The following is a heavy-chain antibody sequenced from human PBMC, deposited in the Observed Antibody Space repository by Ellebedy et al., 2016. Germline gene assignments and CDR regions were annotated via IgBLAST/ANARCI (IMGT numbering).Heavy chain of an antibody. CDR1: GFTFSNYA. CDR2: ISDRGDRT. D-gene: IGHD2-2*01. V-gene: IGHV3-23*01. Sequence: GESLKISCAASGFTFSNYAINWVRQAPGKAPEWVSGISDRGDRTYYGDSVKGRFTVSRDNSKNTAYMQLQGLKGDDTAVYYCARGSCSGTNCYDAFDVWGQGTNVIVSS. CDR3: ARGSCSGTNCYDAFDV. J-gene: IGHJ3*01.